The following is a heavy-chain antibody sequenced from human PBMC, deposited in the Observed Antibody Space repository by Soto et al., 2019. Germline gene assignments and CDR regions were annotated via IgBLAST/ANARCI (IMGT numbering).Heavy chain of an antibody. J-gene: IGHJ4*02. Sequence: QVQLLQSGAEVKQPGASMRVSCRTSGYTCTSYYMHWVRQDPGQGIEWRGIINPTGGSTTYTQKLQGTFIMSTDTYTNQLYRERSSLRSVDTSVYYCAGGGTHLGPDYWGQGTPVTVSS. CDR3: AGGGTHLGPDY. CDR2: INPTGGST. V-gene: IGHV1-46*01. D-gene: IGHD1-26*01. CDR1: GYTCTSYY.